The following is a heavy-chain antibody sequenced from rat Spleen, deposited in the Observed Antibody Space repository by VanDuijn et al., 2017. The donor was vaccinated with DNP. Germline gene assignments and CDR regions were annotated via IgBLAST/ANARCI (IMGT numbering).Heavy chain of an antibody. J-gene: IGHJ2*01. CDR3: IRWNSGHFDY. V-gene: IGHV5-25*01. D-gene: IGHD4-3*01. CDR1: GFTFSDHN. Sequence: EVQLVESGGGLVQSGRSLKLSCAASGFTFSDHNMAWVRQVPGKGLDWVASITSSGGNTYYPDSVRGRFTISRDNAKSTLYLQMNSLRSEDMATYYCIRWNSGHFDYWGQGVMVTVSS. CDR2: ITSSGGNT.